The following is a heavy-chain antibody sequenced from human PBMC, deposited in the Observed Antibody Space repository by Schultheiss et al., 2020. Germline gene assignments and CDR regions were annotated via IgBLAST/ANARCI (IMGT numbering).Heavy chain of an antibody. V-gene: IGHV4-61*02. Sequence: SETLSLTCTVSGGTISSGNYYWSWIRQPAGKGLEWIGRIYTSGSTNYNPSLASRVTISADTSKNQFSLKLTSVTAADTAVYYCARDSFVSDCSYYFSYGMDVWGQGTTVTVSS. CDR3: ARDSFVSDCSYYFSYGMDV. CDR2: IYTSGST. D-gene: IGHD2-21*02. CDR1: GGTISSGNYY. J-gene: IGHJ6*02.